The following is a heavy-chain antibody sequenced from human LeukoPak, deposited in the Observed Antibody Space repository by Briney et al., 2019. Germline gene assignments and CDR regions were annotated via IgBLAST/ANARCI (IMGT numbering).Heavy chain of an antibody. V-gene: IGHV3-23*01. J-gene: IGHJ4*02. CDR3: AKELGGNRPLDY. D-gene: IGHD4-23*01. CDR1: GFTFSSYG. CDR2: ISGSGGTT. Sequence: PGGSLRLSCAASGFTFSSYGMSWVRQAPGKGLEWVSVISGSGGTTYYADSVRGRFTISRDNSKNTLYLEMNSLRAEDTAVYYCAKELGGNRPLDYWGQGTLVTVSS.